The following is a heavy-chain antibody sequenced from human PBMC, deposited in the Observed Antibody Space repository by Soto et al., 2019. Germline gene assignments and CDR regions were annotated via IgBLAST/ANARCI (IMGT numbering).Heavy chain of an antibody. CDR3: ARHLNFRYFDWLLSYFDY. Sequence: EVQLVESGGGLVQPGGSLRLSCAASGFTVSSNYMSWVRQAPGKGLEWVSVIYSGGSTYYADSVKGRFTISRDNSKNTLYLQMNSLRAEDTAVYYCARHLNFRYFDWLLSYFDYWGQGTLVAVSS. J-gene: IGHJ4*02. D-gene: IGHD3-9*01. CDR1: GFTVSSNY. V-gene: IGHV3-66*04. CDR2: IYSGGST.